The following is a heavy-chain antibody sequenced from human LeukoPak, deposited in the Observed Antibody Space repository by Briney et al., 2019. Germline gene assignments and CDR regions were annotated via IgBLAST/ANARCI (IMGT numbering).Heavy chain of an antibody. CDR3: TRHRWYSRSSGDAFDI. D-gene: IGHD6-6*01. V-gene: IGHV3-73*01. CDR2: IRSKANSYAT. CDR1: GFTFSGSA. J-gene: IGHJ3*02. Sequence: PGRSLRLSCAASGFTFSGSAMHWVRQASGKGLEWVGRIRSKANSYATAYAASVKGRFTISRDDSKNTAYLQMNSLKTEDTAVYYCTRHRWYSRSSGDAFDIWGQGTMVTVSS.